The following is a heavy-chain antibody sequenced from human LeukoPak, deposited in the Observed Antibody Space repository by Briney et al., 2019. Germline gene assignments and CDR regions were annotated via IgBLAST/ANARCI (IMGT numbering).Heavy chain of an antibody. Sequence: SQTLSLTCAISGDSVSSNSAAWNWIRQSPSRGLEWLGRTYYRSKWYNDYAVSVKSRITINPDTSKNQFSLKLSSVTAADTAVYYCARGPISYYYGSGSTYYLDYWGQGTLVTVSS. V-gene: IGHV6-1*01. J-gene: IGHJ4*02. CDR3: ARGPISYYYGSGSTYYLDY. CDR1: GDSVSSNSAA. CDR2: TYYRSKWYN. D-gene: IGHD3-10*01.